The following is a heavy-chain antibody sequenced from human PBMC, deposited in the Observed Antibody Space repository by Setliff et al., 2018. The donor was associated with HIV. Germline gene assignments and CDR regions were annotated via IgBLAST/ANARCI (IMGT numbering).Heavy chain of an antibody. D-gene: IGHD6-19*01. Sequence: PSETLSLTCTVSGGSISSGSYYWSWIRQPAGKGLEWIGRIYTTGSTNYNPSLKSRVTMSVDTSKNQFSLKLSSVTAADTAVYYCARDALGSGWYLDWFDPWGQGTLVTVSS. J-gene: IGHJ5*02. CDR3: ARDALGSGWYLDWFDP. CDR1: GGSISSGSYY. CDR2: IYTTGST. V-gene: IGHV4-61*02.